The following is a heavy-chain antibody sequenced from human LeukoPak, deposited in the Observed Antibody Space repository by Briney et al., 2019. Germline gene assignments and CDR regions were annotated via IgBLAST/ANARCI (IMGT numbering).Heavy chain of an antibody. Sequence: ASVKVSCKASGYTFTNYGISWVRQAPGQGLEWMGWISAYNGNTDYAQKLQGRVTMTTDTSTSTAYMELMDLTSDDTAVYYCLRTTMTTKTFDYRGQGTLVTVSS. D-gene: IGHD4-17*01. CDR2: ISAYNGNT. CDR1: GYTFTNYG. CDR3: LRTTMTTKTFDY. V-gene: IGHV1-18*01. J-gene: IGHJ4*02.